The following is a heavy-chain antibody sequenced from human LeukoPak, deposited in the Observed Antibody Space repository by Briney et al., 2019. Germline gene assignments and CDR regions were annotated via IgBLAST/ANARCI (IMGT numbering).Heavy chain of an antibody. CDR2: ISYDGSNK. D-gene: IGHD3-10*01. Sequence: PGRSLRLSCAASGFTFSSYAMHWVRQAPGKGLEWVAVISYDGSNKYYADSVKGRFTISRDNSKNTLYLQMNSLSAEDTGMYYCATPPYGTDTYGSWFESWGQGTLVTVSS. V-gene: IGHV3-30-3*01. CDR1: GFTFSSYA. J-gene: IGHJ5*01. CDR3: ATPPYGTDTYGSWFES.